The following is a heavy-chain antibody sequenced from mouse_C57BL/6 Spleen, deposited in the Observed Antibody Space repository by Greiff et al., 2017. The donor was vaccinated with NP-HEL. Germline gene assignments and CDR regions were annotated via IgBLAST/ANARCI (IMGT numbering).Heavy chain of an antibody. Sequence: QVQLQQPGAELVMPGASVKLSCKASGYTFTSYWMHWVKQRPGQGLEWIGEIDPSDSYTNYNQKFKGKSTLTVDKSSSTAYMQLSSLTSEDSAVYYSARRYGRIFYAMDYWGQGTSVTVSS. J-gene: IGHJ4*01. V-gene: IGHV1-69*01. D-gene: IGHD1-1*01. CDR2: IDPSDSYT. CDR1: GYTFTSYW. CDR3: ARRYGRIFYAMDY.